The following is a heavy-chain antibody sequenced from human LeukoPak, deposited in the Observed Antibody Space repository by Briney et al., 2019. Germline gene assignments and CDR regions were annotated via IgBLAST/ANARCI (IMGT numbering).Heavy chain of an antibody. D-gene: IGHD3-3*01. J-gene: IGHJ6*03. CDR3: AKSDFWSGYSAYYYMDV. CDR2: ISSSGSAK. CDR1: GFTFTSYT. V-gene: IGHV3-48*01. Sequence: GGSLRLSCVASGFTFTSYTMNWVRQAPGKGLEWVSYISSSGSAKYYADSVKGRFTIPRDNSKNTLYLQMNSLRAEDTAVYYCAKSDFWSGYSAYYYMDVWGKGTTVTVSS.